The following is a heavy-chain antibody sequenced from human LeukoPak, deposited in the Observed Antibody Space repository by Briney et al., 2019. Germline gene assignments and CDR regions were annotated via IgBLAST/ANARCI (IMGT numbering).Heavy chain of an antibody. J-gene: IGHJ4*02. CDR3: ARGEWELPEGFDY. CDR1: GGSISSHY. V-gene: IGHV4-59*11. D-gene: IGHD1-26*01. Sequence: SETLSLTYTVSGGSISSHYWSWIRQPPGKGLEWIGYIYYSGSTNYNPSLKSRVTISVDTSKNQFSLKLSSVTAADTAVYYCARGEWELPEGFDYWGQGTLVTVSS. CDR2: IYYSGST.